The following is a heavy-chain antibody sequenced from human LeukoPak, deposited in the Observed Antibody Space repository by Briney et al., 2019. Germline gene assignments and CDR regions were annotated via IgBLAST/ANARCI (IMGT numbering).Heavy chain of an antibody. CDR3: AKDLYDSSGYPPNDY. Sequence: PGGSLRLSCAASGFTFSSYWMSWVRQAPGKGLEWGSGISGSGGGTYYADSVKGRFTISRDNSKNTLYLQMTSLRAEDTAVYYCAKDLYDSSGYPPNDYWGQGTLVTVSS. D-gene: IGHD3-22*01. V-gene: IGHV3-23*01. J-gene: IGHJ4*02. CDR1: GFTFSSYW. CDR2: ISGSGGGT.